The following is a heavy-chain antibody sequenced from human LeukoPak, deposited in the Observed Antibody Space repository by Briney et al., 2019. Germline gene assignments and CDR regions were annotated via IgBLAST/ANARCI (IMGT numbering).Heavy chain of an antibody. V-gene: IGHV4-39*01. CDR2: IYYSGST. Sequence: SETLSLTCTVSGGSISSSSYYWGWIRQPPGKGLEWIGSIYYSGSTYYNPSLKSRVTISVDTSKNQFSLKLSSMTAADTAVYYCARQRAGSSSPLDYWGQGTLVTVSS. CDR3: ARQRAGSSSPLDY. D-gene: IGHD3-10*01. CDR1: GGSISSSSYY. J-gene: IGHJ4*02.